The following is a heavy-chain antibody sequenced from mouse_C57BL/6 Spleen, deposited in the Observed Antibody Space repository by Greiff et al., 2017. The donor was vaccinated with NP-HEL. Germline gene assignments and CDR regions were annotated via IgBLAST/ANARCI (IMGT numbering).Heavy chain of an antibody. CDR3: ARSFRDLPFDY. V-gene: IGHV1-55*01. CDR2: IYPGSGST. J-gene: IGHJ2*01. Sequence: VQRVESGAELVKPGASVKMSCKASGYTFTSYWITWVKQRPGQGLEWIGDIYPGSGSTNYNEKFKSKATLTVDTSSSTAYMQLSSLTSADSAVYYCARSFRDLPFDYWGQGTTLTVSS. CDR1: GYTFTSYW. D-gene: IGHD2-4*01.